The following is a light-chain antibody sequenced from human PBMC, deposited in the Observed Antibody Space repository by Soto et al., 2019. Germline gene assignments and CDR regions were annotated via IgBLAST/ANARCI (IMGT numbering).Light chain of an antibody. Sequence: QSVLTQPASESGSPGQSVTISCTGTSSDFGSYKFVSWYQHHPGKVPKVIIYETSKRPSGVSDRFSGSKSGNTASLTISGLQAEDDADYYCFSFTSTNTHVFGSGIKLTVL. J-gene: IGLJ1*01. CDR3: FSFTSTNTHV. CDR2: ETS. CDR1: SSDFGSYKF. V-gene: IGLV2-23*01.